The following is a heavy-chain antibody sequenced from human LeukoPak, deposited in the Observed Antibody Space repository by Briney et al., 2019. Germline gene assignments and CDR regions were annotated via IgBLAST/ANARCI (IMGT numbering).Heavy chain of an antibody. CDR3: AKDLLRWLQSYYFDY. V-gene: IGHV3-21*04. D-gene: IGHD5-12*01. Sequence: GGSLRLSCAASGFTFSSYSMNWVRQAPGKGLEWVSSISSSSSYIYYADSVKGRFTISRDNSKNTLYLQMNSLRAEDTAVYYCAKDLLRWLQSYYFDYWGQGTLVTVSS. CDR1: GFTFSSYS. CDR2: ISSSSSYI. J-gene: IGHJ4*02.